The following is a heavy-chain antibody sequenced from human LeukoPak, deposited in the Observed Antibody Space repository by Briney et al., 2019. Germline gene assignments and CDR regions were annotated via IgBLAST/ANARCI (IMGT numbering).Heavy chain of an antibody. Sequence: GGSLRLSCAPSGFTFSSYWMHWVRQAPGEGLVWVAAVSSGFHAFFADSVQGRFTVSREDARNSLYLQMNSLRAGDTAVYYCVREARGYHYTYFDYWGQGTLVTVSS. CDR2: VSSGFHA. V-gene: IGHV3-13*01. D-gene: IGHD5-18*01. CDR1: GFTFSSYW. CDR3: VREARGYHYTYFDY. J-gene: IGHJ4*02.